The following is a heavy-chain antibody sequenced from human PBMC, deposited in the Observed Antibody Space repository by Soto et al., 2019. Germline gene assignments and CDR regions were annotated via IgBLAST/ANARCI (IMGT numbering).Heavy chain of an antibody. CDR2: IIPIFGTA. CDR3: ARGKRGYSGYDYENYFDY. V-gene: IGHV1-69*13. CDR1: GGTFSSYA. Sequence: SVKVSCKASGGTFSSYAISWVRQAPGQGLEWMGGIIPIFGTANYAQKFQGRVTITADESTSTAYMELSSLRSEDTAVYYCARGKRGYSGYDYENYFDYWGQGTLVTVSS. D-gene: IGHD5-12*01. J-gene: IGHJ4*02.